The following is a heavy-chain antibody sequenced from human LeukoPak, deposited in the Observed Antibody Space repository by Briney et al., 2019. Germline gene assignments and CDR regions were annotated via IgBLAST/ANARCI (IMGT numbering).Heavy chain of an antibody. D-gene: IGHD6-13*01. Sequence: PGGSLRLSCAASGFTFSSYGMHWVRQAPGKGLEWVAFIRYDGSNKYYADSVKGRFTISRDNSKNTLYLQMNSLRAEDTAVYYCAKDKRQQLAPEYFQHWGQGTLVTVSS. CDR1: GFTFSSYG. CDR3: AKDKRQQLAPEYFQH. J-gene: IGHJ1*01. V-gene: IGHV3-30*02. CDR2: IRYDGSNK.